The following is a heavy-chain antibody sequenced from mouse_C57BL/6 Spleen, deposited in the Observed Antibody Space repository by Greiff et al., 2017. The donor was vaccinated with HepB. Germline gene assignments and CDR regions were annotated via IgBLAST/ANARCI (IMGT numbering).Heavy chain of an antibody. J-gene: IGHJ4*01. D-gene: IGHD1-1*01. Sequence: EVKLVESGGGLVKPGGSLKLSCAASGFTFSDYGMHWVRQAPEKGLEWVAYISSGSSTIYYADTVKGRFTISRDNAKNTLFLQMTSLRSEDTAMYYCARIYYYGYYAMDYWGQGTSVTVSS. CDR2: ISSGSSTI. V-gene: IGHV5-17*01. CDR3: ARIYYYGYYAMDY. CDR1: GFTFSDYG.